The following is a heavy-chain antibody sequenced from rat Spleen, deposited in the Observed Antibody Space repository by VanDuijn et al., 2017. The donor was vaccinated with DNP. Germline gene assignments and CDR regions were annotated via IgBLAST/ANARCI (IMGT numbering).Heavy chain of an antibody. D-gene: IGHD1-11*01. CDR1: GFTFSDYY. CDR3: ARYLNYGGYWYFDF. CDR2: ISYEGSST. J-gene: IGHJ1*01. V-gene: IGHV5-22*01. Sequence: EVQLVESGGGLVQPGRSLKLSCAASGFTFSDYYMAWVRQAPKKGLEWVASISYEGSSTYYGDSVKGRFTISRDNAKSTLYLQMNSLRSEDTATYYFARYLNYGGYWYFDFWGPGTMVTVSS.